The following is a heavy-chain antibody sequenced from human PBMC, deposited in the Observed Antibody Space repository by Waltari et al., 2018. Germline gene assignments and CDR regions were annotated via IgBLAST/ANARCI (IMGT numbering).Heavy chain of an antibody. CDR3: ARGKSWGLDALDV. D-gene: IGHD3-16*01. Sequence: QVQLMQSGAEVKKPGASVKVSCKTSGDTFTNYDINWVRLATGQGLEWMGWMGPQSGDTGYADKFQGRVTMTWNTSITTAHMELRGLNSDDTAVYYCARGKSWGLDALDVWGQGEVVTVSS. CDR2: MGPQSGDT. J-gene: IGHJ3*01. V-gene: IGHV1-8*01. CDR1: GDTFTNYD.